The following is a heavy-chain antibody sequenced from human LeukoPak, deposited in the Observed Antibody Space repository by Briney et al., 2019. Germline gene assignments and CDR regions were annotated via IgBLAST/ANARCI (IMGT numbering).Heavy chain of an antibody. D-gene: IGHD4-17*01. V-gene: IGHV4-39*02. CDR3: ARRGSGSTVAISSFDH. J-gene: IGHJ4*02. CDR1: GGSISSSSYY. Sequence: PSETLSLTCTVSGGSISSSSYYWGWIRPPPGKGLEWNGSIYYSGSTYYNPSLKSRVTMSIDTSKNHFSLKLSSVTAADTAVYYCARRGSGSTVAISSFDHWGQGTLVTVSS. CDR2: IYYSGST.